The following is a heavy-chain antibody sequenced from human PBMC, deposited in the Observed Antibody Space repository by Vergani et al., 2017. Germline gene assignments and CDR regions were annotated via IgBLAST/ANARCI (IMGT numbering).Heavy chain of an antibody. CDR2: ISAYNGNT. J-gene: IGHJ6*02. D-gene: IGHD3-16*01. V-gene: IGHV1-18*01. Sequence: QVQLVQSGAEVKKPGASVKVSCKASGYTFTSYGISWVRQAPGQGLEWMGWISAYNGNTNYAQKLQGRVTMTTDTSTSTAYMELRSLRSDDTAVYYCATYPPLPITFGRVLGVYYGMDFWGQGTTVTVSS. CDR3: ATYPPLPITFGRVLGVYYGMDF. CDR1: GYTFTSYG.